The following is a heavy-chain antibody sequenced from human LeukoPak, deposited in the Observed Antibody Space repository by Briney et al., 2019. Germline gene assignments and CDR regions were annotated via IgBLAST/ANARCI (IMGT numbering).Heavy chain of an antibody. CDR3: AKDLIFGLLWLSTPFDP. J-gene: IGHJ5*02. V-gene: IGHV4-59*01. D-gene: IGHD3-10*01. CDR2: IYYSGST. CDR1: GGSISSYY. Sequence: PSETLSLTCTVSGGSISSYYWSWIRQPPGKGLEWIGYIYYSGSTYYNPSLKSRVTISVDTSKNQFSLKLNSVTAADTAVYYCAKDLIFGLLWLSTPFDPWGQETLVTVSS.